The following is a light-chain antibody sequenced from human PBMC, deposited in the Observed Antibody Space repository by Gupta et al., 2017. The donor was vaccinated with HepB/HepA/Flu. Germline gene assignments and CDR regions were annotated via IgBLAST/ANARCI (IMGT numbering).Light chain of an antibody. CDR3: QQYNSYWT. CDR2: KAS. J-gene: IGKJ1*01. CDR1: PSISSW. Sequence: DIHMTQSPSTLSASVGYRVTITCRASPSISSWLAWYQQKPGKAPKLLIYKASSLESGVPSRFSGSGSGTEFTLTISSLQPDDFATYYCQQYNSYWTFGQGTKVEIK. V-gene: IGKV1-5*03.